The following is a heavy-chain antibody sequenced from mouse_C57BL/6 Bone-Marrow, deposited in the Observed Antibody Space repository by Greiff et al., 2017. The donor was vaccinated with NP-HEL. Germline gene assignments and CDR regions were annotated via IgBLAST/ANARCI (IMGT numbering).Heavy chain of an antibody. V-gene: IGHV5-17*01. CDR1: GFTFSDYG. Sequence: EVQGVESGGGLVKPGGSLKLSCAASGFTFSDYGMHWVRQAPEKGLEWVAYISSGSSTIYYADTVKGRVTITRDNAHNPLFLHMPSLSSQNAAIYYCAWYAYSTFAYWGQGTTLTVSS. D-gene: IGHD2-3*01. J-gene: IGHJ2*01. CDR2: ISSGSSTI. CDR3: AWYAYSTFAY.